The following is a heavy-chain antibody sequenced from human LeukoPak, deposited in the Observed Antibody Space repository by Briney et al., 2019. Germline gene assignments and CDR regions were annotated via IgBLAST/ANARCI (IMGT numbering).Heavy chain of an antibody. CDR3: ARDSRLLWFGELGYYMDV. CDR1: GGSISSGSYY. V-gene: IGHV4-61*02. Sequence: SQTLSLTCTVSGGSISSGSYYWSWIRQPAGKGLEWIGRIYTSGSTNYNPSLKSRVTISVDTSKNQFSLKLSSVTAADTAVYYCARDSRLLWFGELGYYMDVWGKGTTVTISS. J-gene: IGHJ6*03. D-gene: IGHD3-10*01. CDR2: IYTSGST.